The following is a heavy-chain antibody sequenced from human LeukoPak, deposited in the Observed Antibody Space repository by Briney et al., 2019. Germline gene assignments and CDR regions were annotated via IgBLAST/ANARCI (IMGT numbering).Heavy chain of an antibody. Sequence: PSETPSLTCTVSGGSISSYYWSWIRQPPGKGLEWTGSIYYSGSTYYNPSLKSRVTISVDTSKNQFSLKLSSVTAADTAVYYCARLIVVVPAAIYWFDPWGQGTLVTVSS. CDR1: GGSISSYY. D-gene: IGHD2-2*02. V-gene: IGHV4-39*01. CDR2: IYYSGST. CDR3: ARLIVVVPAAIYWFDP. J-gene: IGHJ5*02.